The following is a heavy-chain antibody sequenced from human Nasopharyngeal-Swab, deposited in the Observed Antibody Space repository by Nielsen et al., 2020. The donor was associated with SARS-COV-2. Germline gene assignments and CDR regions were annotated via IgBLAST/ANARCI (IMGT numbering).Heavy chain of an antibody. D-gene: IGHD6-13*01. Sequence: SETLSLTCTVSGASNENYYWTWIRQPAGKRLGWLGRIYTSGKTHYNPSLQSRLSMSVDTSNSQFTLQLTSVTAADTAIYFCARESRRSWYFDYWGQGTLVTVSS. J-gene: IGHJ4*02. CDR1: GASNENYY. CDR2: IYTSGKT. CDR3: ARESRRSWYFDY. V-gene: IGHV4-4*07.